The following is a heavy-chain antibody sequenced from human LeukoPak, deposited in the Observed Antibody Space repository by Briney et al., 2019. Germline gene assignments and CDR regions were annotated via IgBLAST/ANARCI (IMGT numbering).Heavy chain of an antibody. D-gene: IGHD2-8*02. CDR2: INPNSGGT. J-gene: IGHJ4*02. CDR3: ARVSEELVIDH. V-gene: IGHV1-2*02. Sequence: ASVKVSCKASGYTFVGYYMHWVRQAPGQGLEWMGWINPNSGGTNYAQKFQGRVTMTRDTSISTAYMKLSSLRSDDTDVYYCARVSEELVIDHWGQGTLVTVS. CDR1: GYTFVGYY.